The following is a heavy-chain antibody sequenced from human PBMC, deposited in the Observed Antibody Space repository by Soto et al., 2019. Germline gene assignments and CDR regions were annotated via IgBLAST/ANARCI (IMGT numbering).Heavy chain of an antibody. CDR3: ATGTVARVYYFVY. J-gene: IGHJ4*02. V-gene: IGHV1-3*01. CDR1: GYTFTSYA. CDR2: INAGNGNT. D-gene: IGHD2-15*01. Sequence: ASVKVSCKASGYTFTSYAMHWVRQAPGQRLEWMGWINAGNGNTKYSQKFQGRVTITRDTSASTAYMELSSLRSEDTAVYYCATGTVARVYYFVYWGQGTLVTVSS.